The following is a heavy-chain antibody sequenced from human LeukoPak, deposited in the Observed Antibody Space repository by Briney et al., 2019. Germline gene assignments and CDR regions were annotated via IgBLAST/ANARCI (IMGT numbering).Heavy chain of an antibody. Sequence: GASVKVSCKASGYTFTGYYMHWVRQAPGQGLEWMGGIIPIFGTANYAQKFQGRVTITADESTSTAYMELSSLRSEDTAVYYCARVDPSLYYYYYYGMDVWGQGTTVTVSS. J-gene: IGHJ6*02. CDR1: GYTFTGYY. V-gene: IGHV1-69*13. CDR2: IIPIFGTA. D-gene: IGHD2-2*01. CDR3: ARVDPSLYYYYYYGMDV.